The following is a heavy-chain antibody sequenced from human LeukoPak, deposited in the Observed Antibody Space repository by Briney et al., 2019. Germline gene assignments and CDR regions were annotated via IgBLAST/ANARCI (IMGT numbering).Heavy chain of an antibody. CDR3: ARFDLRFFDY. CDR1: GGSISSGGYS. D-gene: IGHD3-3*01. V-gene: IGHV4-30-2*01. Sequence: SQNLSLTCAVSGGSISSGGYSWSWIRQPPGKGLEWIGYIYHSGSTYYNPSLKSRVTISVDRSKNQFSLKLSSVTAADTAVYYCARFDLRFFDYWGQGTLVTVSS. J-gene: IGHJ4*02. CDR2: IYHSGST.